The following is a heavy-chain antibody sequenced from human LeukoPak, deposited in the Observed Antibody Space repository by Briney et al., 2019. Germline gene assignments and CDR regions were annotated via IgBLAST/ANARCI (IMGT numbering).Heavy chain of an antibody. CDR2: ISGSSSYI. CDR3: TRGGLMGVVATEDWVDAFDI. Sequence: GGSLRLSCAASGFTFSSYAMHWVRQAPGKGLQWFSSISGSSSYIFYADSLMGRFTISRDNAKNSLFLQMNSLGAEDTAVYYCTRGGLMGVVATEDWVDAFDIWGQGTMVTVSS. J-gene: IGHJ3*02. D-gene: IGHD2-15*01. CDR1: GFTFSSYA. V-gene: IGHV3-21*01.